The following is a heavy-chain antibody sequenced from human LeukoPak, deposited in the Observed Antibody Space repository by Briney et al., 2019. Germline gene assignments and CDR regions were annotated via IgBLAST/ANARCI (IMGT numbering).Heavy chain of an antibody. V-gene: IGHV3-48*01. CDR1: EFTFSSYS. D-gene: IGHD1-26*01. Sequence: PGGSLRLSYGASEFTFSSYSMNWVRQTPGKGLEWLSYISRSTNTIYYADSVKGRFTISRDNAKSLLYLQMNSLTAEDTAVYYCARARTFVGELDYWGQGALVTVSS. CDR2: ISRSTNTI. J-gene: IGHJ4*02. CDR3: ARARTFVGELDY.